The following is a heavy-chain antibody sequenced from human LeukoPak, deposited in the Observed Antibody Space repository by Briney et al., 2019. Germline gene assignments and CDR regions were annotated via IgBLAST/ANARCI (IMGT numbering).Heavy chain of an antibody. D-gene: IGHD2-15*01. CDR1: GGTFSSYA. CDR3: ARDRGLGYCSGGSCPNWFDP. Sequence: GASVKVSCKASGGTFSSYAISWVRQAPAQGLEWMGRIIPILGIANYAQKFQGRVTITADKSTSTAYMELSSLRSEDTAVYYCARDRGLGYCSGGSCPNWFDPWGQGTLVTVSS. CDR2: IIPILGIA. V-gene: IGHV1-69*04. J-gene: IGHJ5*02.